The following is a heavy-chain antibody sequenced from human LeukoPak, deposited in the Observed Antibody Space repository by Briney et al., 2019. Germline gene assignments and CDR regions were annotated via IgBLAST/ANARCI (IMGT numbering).Heavy chain of an antibody. CDR1: GYTFTGYY. V-gene: IGHV1-2*02. J-gene: IGHJ3*02. Sequence: GASGKVSCKASGYTFTGYYIYWVRQAPGQGLEWMGWINPNSGGTNYAQKFQGRVALTRDTAITTSYMDLSGLTSDDAAVYYCAKVQYLTLDAFDIWGRGTMVTVS. CDR2: INPNSGGT. D-gene: IGHD2-21*02. CDR3: AKVQYLTLDAFDI.